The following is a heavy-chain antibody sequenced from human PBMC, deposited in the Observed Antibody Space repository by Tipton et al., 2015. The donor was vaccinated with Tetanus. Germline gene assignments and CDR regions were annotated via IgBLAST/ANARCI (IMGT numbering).Heavy chain of an antibody. J-gene: IGHJ5*02. V-gene: IGHV5-51*01. Sequence: QLVQSGVEVKKPGESLRISCQASGYSFSSYYIAWVRQMPGRGLEWMGFIHPGESTTTYSPSFQCRVTFSADTSINTAYLHWASLADAVTASYYCPRRRSNTNLFVWFAPWGQGTPVTVSS. CDR3: PRRRSNTNLFVWFAP. D-gene: IGHD2-2*01. CDR2: IHPGESTT. CDR1: GYSFSSYY.